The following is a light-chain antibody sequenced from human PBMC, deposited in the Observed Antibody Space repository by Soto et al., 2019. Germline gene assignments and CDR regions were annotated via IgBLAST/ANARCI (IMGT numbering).Light chain of an antibody. CDR1: KSVINRD. Sequence: EIVLTQSPGTLPCSPGERATLPCRASKSVINRDLVWYQQKAGQAPRLLIYGASSRAIGIPARFSGSGSGTDFTLTITRLEPEDFAMYYCQHYDNVALTFGGGTKVEIK. CDR2: GAS. V-gene: IGKV3-20*01. J-gene: IGKJ4*01. CDR3: QHYDNVALT.